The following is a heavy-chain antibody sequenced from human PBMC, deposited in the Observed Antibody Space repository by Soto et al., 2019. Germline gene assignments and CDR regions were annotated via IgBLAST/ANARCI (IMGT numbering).Heavy chain of an antibody. CDR1: GGTFGSYA. CDR2: IIPITGTA. J-gene: IGHJ6*02. CDR3: ARSQGSSPILEIYYYYSYGMDV. D-gene: IGHD3-10*01. V-gene: IGHV1-69*01. Sequence: QVQLVQSGAEVKKPGSSVKVSCKASGGTFGSYAISWVRQAPGQGPEWMGGIIPITGTANYAQKFQGRVTITADESTSTASMQLSSMRSEDTAVYYCARSQGSSPILEIYYYYSYGMDVWGQGTTVTVSS.